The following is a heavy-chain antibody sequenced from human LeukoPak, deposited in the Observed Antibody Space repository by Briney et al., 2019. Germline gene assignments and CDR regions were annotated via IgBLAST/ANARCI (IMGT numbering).Heavy chain of an antibody. Sequence: SVKVSCKASGGTFNFYTISWVRQAPGQGLEWMGRIIPIFGTANYAQNFQGRVTITTDESTNTAYMELSGLRSEDTAVYYCAASSSWSAEYFQHWGQGTLVTVSS. CDR3: AASSSWSAEYFQH. V-gene: IGHV1-69*05. CDR1: GGTFNFYT. CDR2: IIPIFGTA. D-gene: IGHD6-13*01. J-gene: IGHJ1*01.